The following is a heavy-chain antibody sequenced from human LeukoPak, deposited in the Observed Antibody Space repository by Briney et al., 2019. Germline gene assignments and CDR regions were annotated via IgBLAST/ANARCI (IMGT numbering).Heavy chain of an antibody. CDR1: GGSISSGGYS. V-gene: IGHV4-30-2*01. CDR3: ARDPGPPTMVRGYTYYYYGMDV. Sequence: PSETLSLTCAVSGGSISSGGYSWSWIRQPPGKGLEWIGYIYHSGSTYYNPSLKSRVTISVDRSKNQFSLKLSSVTAADTAVYYCARDPGPPTMVRGYTYYYYGMDVWGQGTTVTVSS. D-gene: IGHD3-10*01. CDR2: IYHSGST. J-gene: IGHJ6*02.